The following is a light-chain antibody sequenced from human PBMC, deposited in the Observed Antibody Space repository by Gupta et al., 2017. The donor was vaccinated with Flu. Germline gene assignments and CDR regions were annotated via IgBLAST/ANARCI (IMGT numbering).Light chain of an antibody. J-gene: IGKJ1*01. CDR1: QSLLYRNGNNY. V-gene: IGKV2-28*01. CDR2: LGS. Sequence: DIVMSQSPLSLPVTPGEPASISCRSSQSLLYRNGNNYLDWYLQKPGQSPQLLLYLGSTRASGVPDRFSGSVSGTDFTLKISRVEAEDIGIYYCRQTLQTPWTFGQGTKVEIK. CDR3: RQTLQTPWT.